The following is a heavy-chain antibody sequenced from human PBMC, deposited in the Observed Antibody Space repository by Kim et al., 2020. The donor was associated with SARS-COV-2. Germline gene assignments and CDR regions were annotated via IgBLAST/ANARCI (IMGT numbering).Heavy chain of an antibody. D-gene: IGHD1-7*01. CDR2: ISYDGSDK. CDR3: AKDQNEQSSLDLRYSFYGVEV. V-gene: IGHV3-30*18. CDR1: GFTFSSYG. J-gene: IGHJ6*02. Sequence: GGSLRLSCAASGFTFSSYGMDWFRQAPGKGLEWVAVISYDGSDKYYTDSVKGRFAISRDNSKNTLYLQMNGLRDEDTAVYHCAKDQNEQSSLDLRYSFYGVEVSGEGATATVS.